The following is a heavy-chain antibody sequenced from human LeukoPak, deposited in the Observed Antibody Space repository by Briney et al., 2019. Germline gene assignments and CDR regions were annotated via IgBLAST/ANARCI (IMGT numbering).Heavy chain of an antibody. J-gene: IGHJ4*02. V-gene: IGHV4-34*01. CDR2: INHSGST. CDR3: ASWCSGGRCYPKDY. Sequence: SETLSLTCAVSGGSISSGGYYWSWIRQPPGRGLEWIGEINHSGSTNYNPSLKSRVTISVDTSKNQFTLKLSSVTAAGTAVYYCASWCSGGRCYPKDYWGQGALVTVSS. CDR1: GGSISSGGYY. D-gene: IGHD2-15*01.